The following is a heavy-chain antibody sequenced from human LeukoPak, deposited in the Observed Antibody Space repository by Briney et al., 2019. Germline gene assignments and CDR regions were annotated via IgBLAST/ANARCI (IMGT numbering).Heavy chain of an antibody. J-gene: IGHJ6*02. CDR1: GGTLSSYA. D-gene: IGHD1-14*01. CDR3: ARDTGSYYYGMDV. Sequence: ASVKVSCKASGGTLSSYAISWVRQAPGQGLEWMGRIIPILGIANYAQKFQGRVTITADKSTSTAYMELSSLRSEDTAVYYCARDTGSYYYGMDVWGQGTTVTVSS. V-gene: IGHV1-69*04. CDR2: IIPILGIA.